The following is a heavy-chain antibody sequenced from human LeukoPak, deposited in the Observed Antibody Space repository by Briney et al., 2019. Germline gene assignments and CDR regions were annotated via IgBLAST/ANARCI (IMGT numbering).Heavy chain of an antibody. D-gene: IGHD3-22*01. CDR2: ISGSGGST. Sequence: GGSLRLSCAASGFTFSSYAMSWVHQAPGXXXXWVSAISGSGGSTYYADSVKGRFTISRDNSKNTLYLQMNSLRAEDTAVYYCAKGSGYYPEGSDYWGQGTLVTVSS. J-gene: IGHJ4*02. CDR3: AKGSGYYPEGSDY. CDR1: GFTFSSYA. V-gene: IGHV3-23*01.